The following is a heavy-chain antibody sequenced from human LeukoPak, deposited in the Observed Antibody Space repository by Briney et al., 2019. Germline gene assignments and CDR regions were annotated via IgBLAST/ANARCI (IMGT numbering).Heavy chain of an antibody. V-gene: IGHV3-23*01. CDR2: ISGSGGST. CDR3: AKDQEHCGGDCYYDAFDI. CDR1: GFTFSSYA. Sequence: QSGGSLRLSCAASGFTFSSYAMSWVRQAPGKGLEWVSAISGSGGSTYYADSVKGRFTISRDNSKNTLYLQMNSLRAEDTAVYYCAKDQEHCGGDCYYDAFDIWGQGTMVTVSS. D-gene: IGHD2-21*02. J-gene: IGHJ3*02.